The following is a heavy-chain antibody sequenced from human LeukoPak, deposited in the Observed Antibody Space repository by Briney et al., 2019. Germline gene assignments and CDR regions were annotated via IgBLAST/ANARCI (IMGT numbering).Heavy chain of an antibody. D-gene: IGHD6-19*01. CDR3: AKGPEAVAGTFDY. J-gene: IGHJ4*02. V-gene: IGHV3-23*01. CDR2: ITVSGGRT. Sequence: GGSLRLSCAASGLILSSYVMSWVRQAPGKGLEWVSTITVSGGRTYYADSVKGRFTISRDNSKNTLYLQMNSLRADDTAVYYCAKGPEAVAGTFDYWGQGTLVTVSS. CDR1: GLILSSYV.